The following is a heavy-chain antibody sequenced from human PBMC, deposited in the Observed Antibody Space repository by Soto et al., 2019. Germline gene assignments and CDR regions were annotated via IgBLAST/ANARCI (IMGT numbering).Heavy chain of an antibody. D-gene: IGHD5-12*01. CDR3: ANYYSGYDYVY. Sequence: GSLRLSCAASGFTFSSYGMHWVRQAPGKGLEWVAVISYDGSNKYYADSVKGRFTISRDNSKNTLYLQMNSLRAEDTAVYYCANYYSGYDYVYWGQGTLVTVSS. J-gene: IGHJ4*02. CDR1: GFTFSSYG. V-gene: IGHV3-30*18. CDR2: ISYDGSNK.